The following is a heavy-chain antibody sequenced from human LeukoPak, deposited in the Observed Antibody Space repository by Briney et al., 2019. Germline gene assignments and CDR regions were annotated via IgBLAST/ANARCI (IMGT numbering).Heavy chain of an antibody. CDR3: ARGGDDSGLYFAY. CDR1: GYSFTGFY. V-gene: IGHV1-2*02. Sequence: GASVKVSCKASGYSFTGFYIHWVRQAPGQGLEWMAWINPQTGATNYAQKFKGRTTTTRDLSITTAYMEVTPLRSDDTAVYYCARGGDDSGLYFAYWGQGTLVTVSS. CDR2: INPQTGAT. D-gene: IGHD3-22*01. J-gene: IGHJ4*02.